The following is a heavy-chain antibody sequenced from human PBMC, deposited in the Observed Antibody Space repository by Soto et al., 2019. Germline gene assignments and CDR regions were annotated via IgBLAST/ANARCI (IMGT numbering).Heavy chain of an antibody. V-gene: IGHV3-33*01. CDR2: IWYDGSNK. Sequence: QVQLVESGGGVVQPGRSLRVSCAASGFTFSSDGFHRVRQAPGKGLEWVAVIWYDGSNKYYTDSVKGRFTISRDNSKNTVYLQMNSLRAEDTAVYYCAREHDGYWGQGTQVTVSS. CDR1: GFTFSSDG. J-gene: IGHJ4*02. CDR3: AREHDGY. D-gene: IGHD3-3*01.